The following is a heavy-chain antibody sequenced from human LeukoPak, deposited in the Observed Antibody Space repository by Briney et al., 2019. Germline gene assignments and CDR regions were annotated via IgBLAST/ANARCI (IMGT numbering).Heavy chain of an antibody. CDR3: ARGLYLELRFSWFDP. J-gene: IGHJ5*02. Sequence: GASVKVSCKASGYTFTSYDINWVRQATGQGLEWMGWMNPNSGNTGYAQKFQGRVTMTRNTSISTAYMELSSLRSEDTAVYYCARGLYLELRFSWFDPWGQGTLVTVSS. CDR2: MNPNSGNT. D-gene: IGHD1-7*01. V-gene: IGHV1-8*01. CDR1: GYTFTSYD.